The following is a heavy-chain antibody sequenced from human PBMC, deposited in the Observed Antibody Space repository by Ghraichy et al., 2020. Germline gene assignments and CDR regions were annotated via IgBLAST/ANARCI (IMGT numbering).Heavy chain of an antibody. J-gene: IGHJ6*01. CDR3: ARDHAGADYYYARDG. CDR2: IYHSGGT. V-gene: IGHV4-31*03. D-gene: IGHD7-27*01. Sequence: SETLSLTCTVSGDSITSGDYYWTWIRQHPGKGLEWIGYIYHSGGTYYTPSLKSRLTISVDTSKNQFSLKLSSVTAADTAVYYCARDHAGADYYYARDGWGLGTMVIVSS. CDR1: GDSITSGDYY.